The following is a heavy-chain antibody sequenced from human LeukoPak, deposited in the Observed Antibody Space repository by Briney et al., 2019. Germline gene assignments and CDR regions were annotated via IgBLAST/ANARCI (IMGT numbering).Heavy chain of an antibody. CDR1: GFTFSTYW. CDR2: INEDGSVQ. J-gene: IGHJ4*02. D-gene: IGHD3-10*01. CDR3: VRDYCRSGTH. V-gene: IGHV3-7*01. Sequence: GGSLRLSCAASGFTFSTYWMSWVRQAPGKGLEWVACINEDGSVQYSVDSVKGRFTFSRDNAKNSLYLQMNSLRADDTAVYYCVRDYCRSGTHWGQGTLVSVSS.